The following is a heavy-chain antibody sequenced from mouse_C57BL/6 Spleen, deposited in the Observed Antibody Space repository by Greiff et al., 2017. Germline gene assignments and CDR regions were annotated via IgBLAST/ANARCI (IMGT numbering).Heavy chain of an antibody. V-gene: IGHV1-80*01. CDR1: GYAFSSYW. Sequence: VQLQQSGAELVKPGASVKISCKASGYAFSSYWMNWVKQRPGKGLEWIGQIYPGDGDTNYNGKFKGKATLTADKSSSTAYMQLSSLTSEDSAVYFCARLRDYDDFDYWGQGTTLTVSS. CDR2: IYPGDGDT. J-gene: IGHJ2*01. D-gene: IGHD2-4*01. CDR3: ARLRDYDDFDY.